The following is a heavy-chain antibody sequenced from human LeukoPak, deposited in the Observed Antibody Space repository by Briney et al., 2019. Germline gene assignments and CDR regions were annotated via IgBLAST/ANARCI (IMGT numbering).Heavy chain of an antibody. J-gene: IGHJ4*02. CDR1: GFTFSNAW. V-gene: IGHV3-15*01. Sequence: GGSLRLSCAASGFTFSNAWMSWVRQAPGKGLEWVGRIKSKTDGGITDYAAPVKGRFTISRDDSKNTLYLQMNSLKTEDTAVYYCTTDVGTTGTTLFDYWGQGTLVTVSS. D-gene: IGHD1-1*01. CDR3: TTDVGTTGTTLFDY. CDR2: IKSKTDGGIT.